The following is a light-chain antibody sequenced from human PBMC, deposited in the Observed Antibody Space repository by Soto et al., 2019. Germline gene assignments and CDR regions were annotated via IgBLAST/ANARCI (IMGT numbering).Light chain of an antibody. CDR2: GTS. J-gene: IGKJ3*01. CDR3: QQYGSSLFT. Sequence: DIVLTQSPGTLSLSPGERATLSCRASQSVSSKYIAWYQQKPGQPPRVLIYGTSIRATGIPERFSGGGSGTDFPLTITRLESEDFAVYYCQQYGSSLFTFGPGTKVDFK. V-gene: IGKV3-20*01. CDR1: QSVSSKY.